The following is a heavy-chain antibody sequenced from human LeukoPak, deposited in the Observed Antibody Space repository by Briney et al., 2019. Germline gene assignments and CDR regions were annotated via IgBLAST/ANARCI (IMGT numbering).Heavy chain of an antibody. D-gene: IGHD6-19*01. CDR3: ARHKSVAGIPFDY. Sequence: SETLSLTCAVYGGSFSGYYWSWIRQPPGKGLEWIGYIYYSGSTNYNPSLKSRVTISVDTSKNQFSLKLSSATAADTAVYYCARHKSVAGIPFDYWGQGTLVTVSS. J-gene: IGHJ4*02. CDR1: GGSFSGYY. V-gene: IGHV4-59*08. CDR2: IYYSGST.